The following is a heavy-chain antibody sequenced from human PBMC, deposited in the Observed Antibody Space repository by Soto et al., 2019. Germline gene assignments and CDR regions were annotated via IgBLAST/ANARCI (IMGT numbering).Heavy chain of an antibody. V-gene: IGHV3-23*01. CDR1: GVTFSTYA. J-gene: IGHJ4*02. Sequence: EVQLLESGGGLVQPGGSLRLSCAASGVTFSTYAMSWVRQAPGKGLEWVSAISRSGGSTYYADSVKGRFTVSRDNPENMLYLQMNNLRAEDTAVYFCAKGSAGTYYFDSWGQGTLVTVSS. CDR2: ISRSGGST. D-gene: IGHD6-19*01. CDR3: AKGSAGTYYFDS.